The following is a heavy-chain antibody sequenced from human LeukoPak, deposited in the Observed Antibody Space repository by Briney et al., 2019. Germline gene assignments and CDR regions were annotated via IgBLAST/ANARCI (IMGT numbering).Heavy chain of an antibody. V-gene: IGHV1-8*03. CDR2: MNPNSGNT. CDR3: ARAVEMATTTEIYYYYYMDV. Sequence: ASVKVSCKASGYTFTSYDINWVRQATGQGLEWMGWMNPNSGNTGYAQKFQGRVTITADESTSTAYMELSSLRSEDTAVYYCARAVEMATTTEIYYYYYMDVWGKGTTVTISS. CDR1: GYTFTSYD. J-gene: IGHJ6*03. D-gene: IGHD5-24*01.